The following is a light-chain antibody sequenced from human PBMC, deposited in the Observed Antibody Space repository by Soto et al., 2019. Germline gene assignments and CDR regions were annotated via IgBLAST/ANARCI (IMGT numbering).Light chain of an antibody. J-gene: IGLJ1*01. V-gene: IGLV2-8*01. CDR1: SSDVGGYNY. CDR3: SSYAGSNNF. CDR2: EVS. Sequence: QSVLTQPPSASGSPGQSVTISCTGTSSDVGGYNYVSWYQQHPGKAPKLMIYEVSKRPSGVPDRFSGSKSGNTASLTVSGLQAEDEAGYYCSSYAGSNNFFGTGTKVNVL.